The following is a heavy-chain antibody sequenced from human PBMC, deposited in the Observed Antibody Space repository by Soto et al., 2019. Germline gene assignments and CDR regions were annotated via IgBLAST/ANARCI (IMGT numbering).Heavy chain of an antibody. J-gene: IGHJ5*02. D-gene: IGHD6-19*01. V-gene: IGHV4-59*12. CDR1: GSSIIGYY. CDR3: ARGAGGSGLNWFDP. Sequence: PSETLSLTCTFSGSSIIGYYWTRIRQSPERGLEWIGYIHYSGSANYNPSLNSRLTMSVDRSKSQFSMKLASVTAADTAVYYCARGAGGSGLNWFDPWGQGTMVTVSS. CDR2: IHYSGSA.